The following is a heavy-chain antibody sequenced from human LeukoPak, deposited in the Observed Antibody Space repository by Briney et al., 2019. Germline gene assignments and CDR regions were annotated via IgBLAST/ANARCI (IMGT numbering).Heavy chain of an antibody. CDR3: AREYCSSTSCYPMDY. Sequence: GGSRRLSFAASGFTFSSYEMNWVGQAPGKGLEWVSYISSSGSTIYYADSVKGRFTISRDNAKNSLYLQMNSLRAEDTAVYYCAREYCSSTSCYPMDYWGQGTLVTVSS. V-gene: IGHV3-48*03. CDR1: GFTFSSYE. J-gene: IGHJ4*02. CDR2: ISSSGSTI. D-gene: IGHD2-2*01.